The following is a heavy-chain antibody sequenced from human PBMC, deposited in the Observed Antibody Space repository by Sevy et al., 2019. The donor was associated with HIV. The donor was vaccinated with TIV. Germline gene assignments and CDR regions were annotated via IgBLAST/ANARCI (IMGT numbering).Heavy chain of an antibody. Sequence: GGSLRLSCAASGFSFSTSGMNWVCQAPGKGLEWVSYIGGTTSTIYYADSVKGRFTISRDNARNSLYLQMNSLRDEDTAVYYCAVPKVTGTTTMFDYWGQGTLVTVSS. CDR3: AVPKVTGTTTMFDY. V-gene: IGHV3-48*02. J-gene: IGHJ4*02. CDR2: IGGTTSTI. CDR1: GFSFSTSG. D-gene: IGHD1-7*01.